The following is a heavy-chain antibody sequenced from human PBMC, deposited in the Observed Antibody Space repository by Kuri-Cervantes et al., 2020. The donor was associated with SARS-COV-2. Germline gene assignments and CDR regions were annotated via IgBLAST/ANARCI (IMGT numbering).Heavy chain of an antibody. CDR1: GGSISSSSYY. J-gene: IGHJ4*02. CDR3: AGMSYTGWYYFDY. V-gene: IGHV4-39*07. D-gene: IGHD6-19*01. Sequence: SETLSLTCTVSGGSISSSSYYWGWIRQPPGKGLEWIGSIYYSGSTYYNPSLKSRVTISVDTSKNQFSLKLSSVTAADTAVYYCAGMSYTGWYYFDYWGQGTLVTVSS. CDR2: IYYSGST.